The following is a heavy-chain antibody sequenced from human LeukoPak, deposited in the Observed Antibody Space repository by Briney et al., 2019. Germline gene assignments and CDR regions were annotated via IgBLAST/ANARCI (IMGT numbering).Heavy chain of an antibody. Sequence: GGSLRLSCAASRFTFSSYAMHWVRQAPGKGLEWVAVISYDGSNKYYADSVKGRFTISRDNSKNTLYLQMNSLRAEDTAVYYCATDIVVVPAALEEVDYWGQGTLVTVSS. D-gene: IGHD2-2*01. CDR1: RFTFSSYA. J-gene: IGHJ4*02. CDR3: ATDIVVVPAALEEVDY. CDR2: ISYDGSNK. V-gene: IGHV3-30-3*01.